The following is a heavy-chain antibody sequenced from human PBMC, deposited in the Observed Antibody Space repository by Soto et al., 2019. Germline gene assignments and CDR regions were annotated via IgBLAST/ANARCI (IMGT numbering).Heavy chain of an antibody. J-gene: IGHJ6*03. CDR1: GFTFSSYW. V-gene: IGHV3-74*01. CDR2: INSDGSST. CDR3: ARVPRHYYYMDV. Sequence: PGGSLRLSCAASGFTFSSYWMHWVRQAPGKGLVWVSRINSDGSSTSYADSVKGRFTISRDNAKNALYLQMNSLRAEDTAVYYCARVPRHYYYMDVWGKGTTVTVSS.